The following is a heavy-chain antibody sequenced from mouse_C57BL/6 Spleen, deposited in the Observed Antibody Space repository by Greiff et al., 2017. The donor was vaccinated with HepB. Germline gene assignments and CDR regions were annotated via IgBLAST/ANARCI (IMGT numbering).Heavy chain of an antibody. CDR1: GYTFTSYW. Sequence: VQLQQPGAELVKPGASVKLSCKASGYTFTSYWMHWVKQRPGQGLEWIGMIHPNSGSTNYNEKFKSKATLTVDKSSSTAYMQLSSLTSEDSAVYYGAREDGNGYFDYWGQGTTLTVSS. J-gene: IGHJ2*01. CDR3: AREDGNGYFDY. D-gene: IGHD2-1*01. V-gene: IGHV1-64*01. CDR2: IHPNSGST.